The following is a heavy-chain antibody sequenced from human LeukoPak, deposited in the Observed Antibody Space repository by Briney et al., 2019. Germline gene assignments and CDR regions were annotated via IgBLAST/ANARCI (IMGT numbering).Heavy chain of an antibody. CDR2: ISYDGSNK. J-gene: IGHJ4*02. CDR3: TTDPHGWT. D-gene: IGHD6-19*01. V-gene: IGHV3-30-3*01. Sequence: PGGSLRLSCAASGFTFSSYAMHWVRQAPGKGLEWVAVISYDGSNKYYADSVKGRFTISRDNSKNTLYLQMNSLKTEDTAVYYCTTDPHGWTWGQGTLVTVSS. CDR1: GFTFSSYA.